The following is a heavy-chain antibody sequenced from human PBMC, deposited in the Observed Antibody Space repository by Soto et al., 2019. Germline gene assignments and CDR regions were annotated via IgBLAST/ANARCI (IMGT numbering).Heavy chain of an antibody. D-gene: IGHD6-19*01. CDR1: GGSISSYY. Sequence: SETLSLTCTVSGGSISSYYWSWIRQPPGKGLEWIGYIYYSGSTNHNPSLKSRVTISVDTSKNQFSLKLSSVTAADTAVYYCARHRGIAVAGTYYFDYWGQGTLVTVSS. CDR2: IYYSGST. V-gene: IGHV4-59*08. J-gene: IGHJ4*02. CDR3: ARHRGIAVAGTYYFDY.